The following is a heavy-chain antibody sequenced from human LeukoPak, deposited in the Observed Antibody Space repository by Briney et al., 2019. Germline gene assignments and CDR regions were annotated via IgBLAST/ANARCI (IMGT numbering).Heavy chain of an antibody. Sequence: GGSLRLSRAASGLFFSTNWMSWVRQAPGKGLEWVATIKPDGRDKYYVDSVKGRFTISRDNSKNTLDLQMNSLRAEDTAVYYCASRPTGSGWYYFDYWGQGTLVTVSS. CDR3: ASRPTGSGWYYFDY. J-gene: IGHJ4*02. D-gene: IGHD6-19*01. CDR2: IKPDGRDK. V-gene: IGHV3-7*03. CDR1: GLFFSTNW.